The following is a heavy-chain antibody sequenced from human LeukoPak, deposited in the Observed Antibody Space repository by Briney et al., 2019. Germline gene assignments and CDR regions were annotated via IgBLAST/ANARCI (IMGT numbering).Heavy chain of an antibody. Sequence: ASVKVSCKASGYTFTGYYMHWVRQAPGQGLEWMGWINPNSGGTNYAQKFQGRVTMTRDTSISTAYMELSRLRSDDTAVYYCARAGQLYSSSSAEYFQHWGQGTLVTVSS. V-gene: IGHV1-2*02. CDR2: INPNSGGT. CDR1: GYTFTGYY. CDR3: ARAGQLYSSSSAEYFQH. J-gene: IGHJ1*01. D-gene: IGHD6-6*01.